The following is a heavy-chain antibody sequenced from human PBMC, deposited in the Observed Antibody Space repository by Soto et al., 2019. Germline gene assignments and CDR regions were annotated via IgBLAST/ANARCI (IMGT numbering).Heavy chain of an antibody. Sequence: QVQLVQSGAEVRKPGSSVKVSCKASGGTFSRHAISWVRQAPGQGLEWMGGIIPIFGTANHAQKFQGRVTIIADESTSTVYMGRSSLRSEDTAIYYCARGWGYDSSDYYYAYWGQGTLVIVSS. CDR3: ARGWGYDSSDYYYAY. D-gene: IGHD3-22*01. J-gene: IGHJ4*02. V-gene: IGHV1-69*01. CDR1: GGTFSRHA. CDR2: IIPIFGTA.